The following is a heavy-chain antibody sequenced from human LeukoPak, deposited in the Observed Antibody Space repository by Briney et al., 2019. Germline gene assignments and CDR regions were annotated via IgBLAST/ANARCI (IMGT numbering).Heavy chain of an antibody. V-gene: IGHV1-2*02. CDR1: GYAFTDYY. CDR2: INPNSGDT. J-gene: IGHJ4*02. Sequence: GASVKVSCKASGYAFTDYYVHWVRQAPGQGREWVGWINPNSGDTNYAQRFQGRVTMTRDTSITTAYLDLSRLRFDDTAVFYCARGFDYGAFDYWGQGALVTVSS. CDR3: ARGFDYGAFDY. D-gene: IGHD4-17*01.